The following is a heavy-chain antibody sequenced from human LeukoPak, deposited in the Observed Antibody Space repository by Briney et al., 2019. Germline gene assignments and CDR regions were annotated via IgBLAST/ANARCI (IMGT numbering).Heavy chain of an antibody. V-gene: IGHV3-23*01. J-gene: IGHJ4*02. CDR3: AKEDTIFGVVITLFDY. CDR2: ISGSGGST. D-gene: IGHD3-3*01. CDR1: GFTFSSYA. Sequence: PGGSLRLSCAASGFTFSSYAMSWVRQGPGKGLEWVSVISGSGGSTSHADSVKGRFTISRDNSKNTLYLQMNSLRAEDTAVYYCAKEDTIFGVVITLFDYWGQGTLVTVSS.